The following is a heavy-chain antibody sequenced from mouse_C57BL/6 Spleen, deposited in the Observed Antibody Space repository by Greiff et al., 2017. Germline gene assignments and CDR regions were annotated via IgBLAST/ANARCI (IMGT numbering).Heavy chain of an antibody. CDR2: ISYSGST. V-gene: IGHV3-1*01. CDR1: GYSITSGYD. Sequence: EVQLQQSGPGMVKPSQSLSLTCTVTGYSITSGYDWHWIRHFPGNKLAWMGYISYSGSTNYNPSLKSRISITHDTSKHHFFLKLNSVTTEDTATYYCAREGRDYAMDYWGQGTSVTVSS. CDR3: AREGRDYAMDY. J-gene: IGHJ4*01.